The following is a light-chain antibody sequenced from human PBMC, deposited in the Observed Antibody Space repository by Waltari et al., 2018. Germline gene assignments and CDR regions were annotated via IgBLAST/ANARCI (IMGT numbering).Light chain of an antibody. Sequence: IVMTQSPATLSVSPGERPTLSCRASQSVRSNLAWYQQKPAQAPRPLIDGSSTRATGVPARFGGSGSGTKFTLTINGLQSEDFAVYYCQQYNHWPTFGGGTKVEIK. CDR1: QSVRSN. V-gene: IGKV3-15*01. CDR3: QQYNHWPT. CDR2: GSS. J-gene: IGKJ4*01.